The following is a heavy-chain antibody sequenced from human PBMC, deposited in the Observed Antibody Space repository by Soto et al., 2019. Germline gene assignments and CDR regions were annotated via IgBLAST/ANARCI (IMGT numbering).Heavy chain of an antibody. V-gene: IGHV3-23*01. CDR2: ISGSGSGT. CDR3: TTALRYFDWSQT. D-gene: IGHD3-9*01. J-gene: IGHJ4*02. CDR1: GFRFSSYG. Sequence: LRLSCAASGFRFSSYGMNWVRQAPGKGLEWVSAISGSGSGTHYADSVKGRFTISRDNSKNTLYLQMNSLKTEDTAVYYCTTALRYFDWSQTWGQGTLVTVSS.